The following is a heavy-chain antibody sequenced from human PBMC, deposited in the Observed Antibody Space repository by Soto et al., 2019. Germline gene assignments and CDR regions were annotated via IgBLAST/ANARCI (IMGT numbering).Heavy chain of an antibody. CDR2: IKSKTDGGTT. D-gene: IGHD3-22*01. V-gene: IGHV3-15*07. J-gene: IGHJ4*02. CDR1: GFTFSNAW. Sequence: GGSLRLSCAASGFTFSNAWMNWVRQAPGKGLEWVGRIKSKTDGGTTDYAAPLKGRFTISRDDSKNTLYLQMNSLKTEDTAVYYCTTDPVLILTTYYYDSSGIGYWGQGTLVTVSS. CDR3: TTDPVLILTTYYYDSSGIGY.